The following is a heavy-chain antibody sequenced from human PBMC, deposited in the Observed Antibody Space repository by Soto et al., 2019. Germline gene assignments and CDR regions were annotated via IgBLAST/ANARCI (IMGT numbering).Heavy chain of an antibody. V-gene: IGHV1-2*02. CDR2: INPQTGGT. CDR3: ARERYQVISDGMDV. CDR1: GYTFTGYY. Sequence: QVQLVQSGAEVKTPGASVRVSCKASGYTFTGYYIHWVREAPGQGLEWMGWINPQTGGTSYGQKFQGRVTLSRDTSINTANLELSRLRFDDAAVYFCARERYQVISDGMDVW. D-gene: IGHD2-2*01. J-gene: IGHJ6*01.